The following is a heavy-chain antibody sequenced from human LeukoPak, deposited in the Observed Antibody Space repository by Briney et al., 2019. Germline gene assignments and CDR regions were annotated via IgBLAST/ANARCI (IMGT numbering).Heavy chain of an antibody. Sequence: NTSETLSLTCTVSGGSISSYYWSWIRQPPGKGLEWIGEINHSGSTNYNPSLKSRVTISVDTSKNQFSLKLSSVTAADTAVYYCARTYYYGSGSYYNYGDYWGQGTLVTVSS. CDR1: GGSISSYY. CDR2: INHSGST. V-gene: IGHV4-34*01. J-gene: IGHJ4*02. D-gene: IGHD3-10*01. CDR3: ARTYYYGSGSYYNYGDY.